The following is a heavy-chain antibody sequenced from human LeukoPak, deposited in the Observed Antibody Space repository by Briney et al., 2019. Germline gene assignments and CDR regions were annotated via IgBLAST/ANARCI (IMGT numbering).Heavy chain of an antibody. CDR1: GFTVSSNY. CDR3: AKLKGWYGEGYFDY. J-gene: IGHJ4*02. V-gene: IGHV3-53*01. CDR2: IYSGGTT. D-gene: IGHD3-10*01. Sequence: GGSLRLSCAASGFTVSSNYMSWVRQPPGKGLEWVPVIYSGGTTFYADSVKGRFTISRDNSKNTLYLQMNSLRADDTAVYYCAKLKGWYGEGYFDYWGQGTVVTVSS.